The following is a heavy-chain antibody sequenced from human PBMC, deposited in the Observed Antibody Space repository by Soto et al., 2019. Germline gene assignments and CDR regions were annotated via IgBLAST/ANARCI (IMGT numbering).Heavy chain of an antibody. Sequence: VQLVESGGGLVKPGGSLRRSCAASGFTFSSYAMSWVRQAPGKGLEWVSAISGSGGSTYYADSVKGRFTISRDNSKNTLYLQMNSLRAEDTAVYYCAKVTTMIVVVIYFDYWGQGTLVTVSS. V-gene: IGHV3-23*04. J-gene: IGHJ4*02. D-gene: IGHD3-22*01. CDR1: GFTFSSYA. CDR2: ISGSGGST. CDR3: AKVTTMIVVVIYFDY.